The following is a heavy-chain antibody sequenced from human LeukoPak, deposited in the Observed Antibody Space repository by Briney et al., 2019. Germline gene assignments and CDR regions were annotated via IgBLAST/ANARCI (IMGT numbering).Heavy chain of an antibody. J-gene: IGHJ4*02. CDR1: GYTLTGYY. CDR3: ARGFDWLSYYFDF. Sequence: ASVKVSCKASGYTLTGYYMHWVRQAPGQGLEWMGWINPNSGDTNYAQKFQGRVTMTRDTSISTAYMELSRQRSDDTAVYYCARGFDWLSYYFDFWGQGTLVTVSS. V-gene: IGHV1-2*02. CDR2: INPNSGDT. D-gene: IGHD3-9*01.